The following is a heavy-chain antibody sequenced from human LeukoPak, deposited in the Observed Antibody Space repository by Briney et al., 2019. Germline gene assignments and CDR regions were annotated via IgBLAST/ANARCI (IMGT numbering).Heavy chain of an antibody. CDR3: AKGRVTMIVVVTPFDH. Sequence: GGSLRLSCAASGFTFNSYGISWVRQAPGKGLEWVSAISGSGGSTYYADSVKGRFTVSRDNSKNTLYLQMNSLRAEDTAAYYCAKGRVTMIVVVTPFDHWGQGTLVTVSS. D-gene: IGHD3-22*01. V-gene: IGHV3-23*01. CDR1: GFTFNSYG. CDR2: ISGSGGST. J-gene: IGHJ4*02.